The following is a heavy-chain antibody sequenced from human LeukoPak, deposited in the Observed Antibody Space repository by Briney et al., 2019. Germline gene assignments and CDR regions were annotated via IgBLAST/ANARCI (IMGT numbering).Heavy chain of an antibody. CDR1: GGSISSYY. Sequence: PSETLSLTCTVSGGSISSYYWSWLRQPPGKGLEWTGYIYYSGSTNYNPSLKSRVTISVDTSKNQFSLKLSSVTAADTAVYYCARFLIAARQFDYWGQGTLVTVSS. V-gene: IGHV4-59*01. CDR3: ARFLIAARQFDY. CDR2: IYYSGST. D-gene: IGHD6-6*01. J-gene: IGHJ4*02.